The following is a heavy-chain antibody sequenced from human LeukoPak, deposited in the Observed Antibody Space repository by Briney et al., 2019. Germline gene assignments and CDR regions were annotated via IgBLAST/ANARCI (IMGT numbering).Heavy chain of an antibody. D-gene: IGHD3-22*01. V-gene: IGHV3-64*01. Sequence: GGSLRLSCAASGFTVSTNYMSWVRQAPGKGLEYLSVISYNGEQTYYSKSVTGRFTISRDNSKNMLYLQMGSLRPEDTAVYSCARDPSVGGFSGSELDFWGQGTLVTVSS. CDR1: GFTVSTNY. CDR2: ISYNGEQT. J-gene: IGHJ4*02. CDR3: ARDPSVGGFSGSELDF.